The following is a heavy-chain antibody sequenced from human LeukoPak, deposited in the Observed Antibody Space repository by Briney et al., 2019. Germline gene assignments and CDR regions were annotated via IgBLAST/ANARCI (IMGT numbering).Heavy chain of an antibody. J-gene: IGHJ4*02. Sequence: ASVKVSCKASGGTFSSYAISWVRQAPGQRLECMGWINTGNGNTKYSQKFQGRVAITRDTSASTAYMDLSSLRSEDTAVYYCARNTETVIPLPYYFDYWGQGTLVTVSS. D-gene: IGHD4-17*01. V-gene: IGHV1-3*04. CDR1: GGTFSSYA. CDR2: INTGNGNT. CDR3: ARNTETVIPLPYYFDY.